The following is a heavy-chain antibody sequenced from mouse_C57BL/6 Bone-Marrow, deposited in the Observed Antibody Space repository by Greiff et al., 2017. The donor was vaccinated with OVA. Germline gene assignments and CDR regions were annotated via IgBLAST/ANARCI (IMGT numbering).Heavy chain of an antibody. CDR1: GYSITSGYY. D-gene: IGHD1-1*01. CDR2: ISYDGSN. CDR3: ARDGVLRLLDFDV. J-gene: IGHJ1*03. Sequence: EVQLQESGPGLVKPSQSLSLTCSVTGYSITSGYYWTWIRQFPGNKLEWMGYISYDGSNNYNPSLKNRISITRDTSKNQFFLKLNSVTTEDTATYYCARDGVLRLLDFDVWGTGTTVTVSS. V-gene: IGHV3-6*01.